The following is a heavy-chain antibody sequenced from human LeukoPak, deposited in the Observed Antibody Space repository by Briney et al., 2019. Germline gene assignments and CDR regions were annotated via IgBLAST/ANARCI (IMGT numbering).Heavy chain of an antibody. J-gene: IGHJ4*02. V-gene: IGHV4-59*10. CDR2: IYTSGST. CDR1: GGTFSGYY. Sequence: PSETLSLTCAVYGGTFSGYYWSWIRQPPGKGLEWIGRIYTSGSTNYNPSLKSRVTMSVDTSKNQFSLKLSSVTAADTAVYYCARATEYSNFYFDYWGQGTLVTVSS. D-gene: IGHD4-11*01. CDR3: ARATEYSNFYFDY.